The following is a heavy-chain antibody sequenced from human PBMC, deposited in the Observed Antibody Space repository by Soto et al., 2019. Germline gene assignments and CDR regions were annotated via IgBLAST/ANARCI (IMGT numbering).Heavy chain of an antibody. CDR3: ARAYYYDSSGWYRGYYYYGMDV. CDR1: GGTFSSYA. D-gene: IGHD3-22*01. CDR2: IIPIFGTA. J-gene: IGHJ6*02. Sequence: SVKVSCKASGGTFSSYAISWVRQAPGQGLEWMGGIIPIFGTANYAQKFQGRVTITADESTSTAYMELSSLRSEDTAVYYCARAYYYDSSGWYRGYYYYGMDVWGQGTTVTVSS. V-gene: IGHV1-69*13.